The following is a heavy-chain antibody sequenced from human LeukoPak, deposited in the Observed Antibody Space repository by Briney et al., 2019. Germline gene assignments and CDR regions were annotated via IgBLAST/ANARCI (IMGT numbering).Heavy chain of an antibody. V-gene: IGHV5-51*01. Sequence: GESLKISCKGSGYSFITYWIGWVRQMPGKGLEWMGIIYPGDSDTRYSPSFQGQVTISADKSISTAYLQWSSLKASDTAMYYCARWRTGDSFYFDYWGQGTLVTVSS. CDR2: IYPGDSDT. J-gene: IGHJ4*02. CDR1: GYSFITYW. CDR3: ARWRTGDSFYFDY. D-gene: IGHD7-27*01.